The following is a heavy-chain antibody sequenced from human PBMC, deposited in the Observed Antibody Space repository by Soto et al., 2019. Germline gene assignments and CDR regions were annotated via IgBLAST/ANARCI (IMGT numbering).Heavy chain of an antibody. CDR1: GFTFNNYA. D-gene: IGHD5-18*01. J-gene: IGHJ4*02. Sequence: EVQVLDSGGGLVQPGGSLRLSCAASGFTFNNYAMNWVRQAPGKGLEWVATISATGGSTYYADSVKGRFTISRDNSKNTLYLQMNGLRFEDTAVYYCAKDRLAANFDYWGQGTQVTVSS. V-gene: IGHV3-23*01. CDR3: AKDRLAANFDY. CDR2: ISATGGST.